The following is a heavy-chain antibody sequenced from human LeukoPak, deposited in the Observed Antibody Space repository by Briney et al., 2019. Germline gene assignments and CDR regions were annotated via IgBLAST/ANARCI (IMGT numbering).Heavy chain of an antibody. CDR1: GYTFTGYY. V-gene: IGHV1-2*02. D-gene: IGHD4-23*01. J-gene: IGHJ6*02. CDR3: ARDDGGKRDGLDV. CDR2: INSNSGGT. Sequence: ASVKVSCKASGYTFTGYYMHWVRQTPGQGLEWMGWINSNSGGTNYAQKFQGRVTMTRDTSISTAYMELSRLRSDDTAVYFCARDDGGKRDGLDVWGQGTTVTVFS.